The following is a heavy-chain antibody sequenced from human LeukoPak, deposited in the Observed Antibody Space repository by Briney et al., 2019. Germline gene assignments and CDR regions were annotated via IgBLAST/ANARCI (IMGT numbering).Heavy chain of an antibody. CDR2: VNNNIVNT. CDR3: ARDLKIRGRPGTFEI. CDR1: GYSIRSYG. Sequence: GASVKVSCKASGYSIRSYGIIWVRQTPGQGLEWMGWVNNNIVNTNNGKKFQGRVTVTTDTSTSTAYMELRSLRFDDTAVYYCARDLKIRGRPGTFEIWGQGTTVIVSP. V-gene: IGHV1-18*01. D-gene: IGHD3-16*01. J-gene: IGHJ3*02.